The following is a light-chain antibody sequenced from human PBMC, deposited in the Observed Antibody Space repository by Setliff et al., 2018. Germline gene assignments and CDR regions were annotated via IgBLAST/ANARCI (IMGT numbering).Light chain of an antibody. Sequence: SYELTQPPSVPVAPGKTARITCGGNNIGGKSVNWYQQKPGQAPVLVIYYDSDRPSGIPVRFFGSNSGNTATLTISRVEAGDEADYYCQVWDSGSEHYVFGTGTKVTVL. CDR2: YDS. J-gene: IGLJ1*01. CDR1: NIGGKS. V-gene: IGLV3-21*04. CDR3: QVWDSGSEHYV.